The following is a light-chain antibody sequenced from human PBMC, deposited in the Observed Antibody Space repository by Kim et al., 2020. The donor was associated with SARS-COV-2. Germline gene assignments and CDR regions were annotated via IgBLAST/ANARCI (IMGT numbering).Light chain of an antibody. CDR3: QQRSIWPRGIT. CDR1: QRVSSY. Sequence: AGERATLSCRASQRVSSYLAWYQQKPGQAPRLLIYDASNRATGIPARFSGSGSGTDFTLTISSLEPEDFAVYYCQQRSIWPRGITFGQGTRLEIK. V-gene: IGKV3-11*01. CDR2: DAS. J-gene: IGKJ5*01.